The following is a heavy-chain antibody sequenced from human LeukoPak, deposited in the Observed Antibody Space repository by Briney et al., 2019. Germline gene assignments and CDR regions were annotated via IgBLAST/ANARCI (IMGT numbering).Heavy chain of an antibody. CDR3: ARAGDGHDDAFDI. J-gene: IGHJ3*02. Sequence: PGGSLRLSCAVSGFSVTNNYMSWVRQAPGKGLEWVSVFYVGGATYYADSVKGRFTISRDNSENTLYLQMKSLRAEDTAIYYCARAGDGHDDAFDIWGQGTMVTVSS. V-gene: IGHV3-53*01. CDR2: FYVGGAT. CDR1: GFSVTNNY. D-gene: IGHD5-24*01.